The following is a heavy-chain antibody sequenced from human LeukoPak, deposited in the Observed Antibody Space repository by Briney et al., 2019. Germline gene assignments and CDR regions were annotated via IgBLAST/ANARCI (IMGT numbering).Heavy chain of an antibody. J-gene: IGHJ4*02. CDR1: GFTFSSYS. CDR2: ISSSSSYI. Sequence: PGGSLRLSCAASGFTFSSYSMNWVRQAPGKGLEWVSSISSSSSYIYYADSVEGRFTISRDNAKNSLYLQMSSLRVEDTAVYYCTRRPYSSSWYYFDYWGQGTLVTVSS. V-gene: IGHV3-21*06. D-gene: IGHD6-13*01. CDR3: TRRPYSSSWYYFDY.